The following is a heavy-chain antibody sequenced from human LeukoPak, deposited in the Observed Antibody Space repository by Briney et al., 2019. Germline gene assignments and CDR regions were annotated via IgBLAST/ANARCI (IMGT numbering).Heavy chain of an antibody. V-gene: IGHV3-49*04. CDR1: GFTFGDYA. CDR2: IRSKAYGVTT. Sequence: GRSLTLSCTASGFTFGDYAMRWVRQAPGKGLEGVGFIRSKAYGVTTEYAASVKGRFTISRDDSKSIAYLQMNSLKTEDTAVYYCTRELSGYGLYNWFDPWGQGTLVTVSS. J-gene: IGHJ5*02. D-gene: IGHD5-12*01. CDR3: TRELSGYGLYNWFDP.